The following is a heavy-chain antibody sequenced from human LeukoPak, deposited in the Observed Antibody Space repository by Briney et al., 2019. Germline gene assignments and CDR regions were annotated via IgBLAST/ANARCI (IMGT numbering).Heavy chain of an antibody. Sequence: ASVKVSCKASGYTFTNYGFSWVRQAPGQGLEWMGWISAYSGNTNYAQKFQGRVTMTTDTSMSTAYMELRSLRSDDTAVYYCARVRNYDGSTYYFDYWGQGTPVTVSS. CDR3: ARVRNYDGSTYYFDY. CDR1: GYTFTNYG. D-gene: IGHD3-22*01. V-gene: IGHV1-18*01. J-gene: IGHJ4*02. CDR2: ISAYSGNT.